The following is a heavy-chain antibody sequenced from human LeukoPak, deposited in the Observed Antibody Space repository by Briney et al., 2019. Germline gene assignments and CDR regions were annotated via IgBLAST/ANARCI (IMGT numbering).Heavy chain of an antibody. J-gene: IGHJ3*02. CDR1: GFTFSSYA. Sequence: PGGSLRLSCAASGFTFSSYAMHWVRQAPGKGLEWVAVISYDGSNKYYADSVKGRFTISRDNSKNTLYLQMNSLRAEDTAVYYCARESYGSGSRIGDAFDIWGQGTMVTVSS. D-gene: IGHD3-10*01. CDR2: ISYDGSNK. V-gene: IGHV3-30-3*01. CDR3: ARESYGSGSRIGDAFDI.